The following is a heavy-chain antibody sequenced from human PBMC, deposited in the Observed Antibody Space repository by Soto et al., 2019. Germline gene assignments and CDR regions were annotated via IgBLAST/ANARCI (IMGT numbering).Heavy chain of an antibody. D-gene: IGHD3-10*01. V-gene: IGHV3-33*01. CDR1: GFTFSSYG. CDR2: IWYDGSNK. J-gene: IGHJ6*02. Sequence: QVQLVESGGGVVQPGRSLRLSCAASGFTFSSYGMHWVRQAPGKGLEWVAVIWYDGSNKYYADSVKGRFTISRDNSKNTLYLQMNSLRAEDTAVYYCASGLSSGSYCMDVWGQGTTVTVSS. CDR3: ASGLSSGSYCMDV.